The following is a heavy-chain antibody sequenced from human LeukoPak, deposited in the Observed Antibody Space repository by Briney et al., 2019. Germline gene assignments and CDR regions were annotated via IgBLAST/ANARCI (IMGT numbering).Heavy chain of an antibody. CDR1: GFTFSSYG. CDR2: IRYDGSNK. CDR3: AKVRLSSTSLTGFQH. V-gene: IGHV3-30*02. J-gene: IGHJ1*01. D-gene: IGHD2-2*01. Sequence: PGGSLRLSCSASGFTFSSYGMHWVRQAPGKGLEWVAFIRYDGSNKYYADSVKGRFTISRDNSRNTLYLQMNSLRAEDTAVYYCAKVRLSSTSLTGFQHWGQGTLVTVSS.